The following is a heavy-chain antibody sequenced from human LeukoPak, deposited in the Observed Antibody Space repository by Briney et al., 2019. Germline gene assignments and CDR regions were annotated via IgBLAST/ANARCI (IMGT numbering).Heavy chain of an antibody. CDR2: IRYDGSNK. D-gene: IGHD2-2*02. V-gene: IGHV3-30*02. CDR1: GFTFSSYG. Sequence: GGSLRLSCAASGFTFSSYGMHSVRQAPGKGLEWVAFIRYDGSNKYYADSVKGRFTISRDNSKNTLYLQMNSLRAEDTAVYYCAKSCSSTSCYMTNHYYYYMDVWGKGTTVTVSS. CDR3: AKSCSSTSCYMTNHYYYYMDV. J-gene: IGHJ6*03.